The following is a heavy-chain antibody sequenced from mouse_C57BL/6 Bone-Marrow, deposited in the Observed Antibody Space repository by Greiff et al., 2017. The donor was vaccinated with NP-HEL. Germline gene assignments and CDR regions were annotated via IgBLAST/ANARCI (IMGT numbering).Heavy chain of an antibody. J-gene: IGHJ1*03. D-gene: IGHD1-1*01. V-gene: IGHV14-1*01. CDR3: TTALIYYYGSSPPWYFDV. CDR2: IDPEDGDT. Sequence: LVESGAELVRPGASVKLSCTASGFNIKDYYMHWVKQRPEQGLEWIGRIDPEDGDTEYAPKFQGKATMTADTSSNTAYLQLSSLTSEDTAVYYCTTALIYYYGSSPPWYFDVWGTGTTVTVSS. CDR1: GFNIKDYY.